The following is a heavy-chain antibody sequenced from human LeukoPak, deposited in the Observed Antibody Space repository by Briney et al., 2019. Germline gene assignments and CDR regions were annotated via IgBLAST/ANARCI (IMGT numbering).Heavy chain of an antibody. V-gene: IGHV1-2*02. CDR1: GYTFTGYY. J-gene: IGHJ4*02. CDR3: ARDPSAAASDFDY. Sequence: ASVKVSCKASGYTFTGYYMHWVRQAPGQGLEWMGWINPNSGGTNYAQKFQGRVTMTRDTSISTAYMELSRLRSDDTAVYYCARDPSAAASDFDYWGQGTLVTVSS. CDR2: INPNSGGT. D-gene: IGHD6-13*01.